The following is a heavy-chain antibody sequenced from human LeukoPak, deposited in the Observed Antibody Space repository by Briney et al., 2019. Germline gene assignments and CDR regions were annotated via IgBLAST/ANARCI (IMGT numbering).Heavy chain of an antibody. V-gene: IGHV1-18*01. D-gene: IGHD3-22*01. Sequence: ASVKVSCKASGYTFTSYGISWVRQAPGQGLEWMGWISAYNGNTNYAQKLQGRVTMTTDTSTSTAYMELRSLRSDDTAVYYCARDHDTDSSGYYPDAFDIWGQGTMVTVSS. J-gene: IGHJ3*02. CDR1: GYTFTSYG. CDR3: ARDHDTDSSGYYPDAFDI. CDR2: ISAYNGNT.